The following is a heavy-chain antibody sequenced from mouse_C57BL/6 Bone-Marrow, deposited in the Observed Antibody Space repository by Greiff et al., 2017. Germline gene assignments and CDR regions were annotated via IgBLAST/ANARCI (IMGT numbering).Heavy chain of an antibody. CDR1: GYTFTSYW. CDR3: ARCDYGSSYDFDY. Sequence: QVQLQQSGAELVMPGASVKLSCKASGYTFTSYWMHWVKQRPGQGLEWIGEIDPSDSYTNYNQKFKGKSTLTVDKSSSTAYMQLSSLTSEDYAVYYCARCDYGSSYDFDYWGQGTTLTVSS. V-gene: IGHV1-69*01. CDR2: IDPSDSYT. D-gene: IGHD1-1*01. J-gene: IGHJ2*01.